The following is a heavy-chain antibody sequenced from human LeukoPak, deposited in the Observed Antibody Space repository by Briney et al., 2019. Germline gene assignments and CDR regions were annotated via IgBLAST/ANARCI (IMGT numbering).Heavy chain of an antibody. V-gene: IGHV3-33*08. Sequence: GGSLRLSCAASGFTFSSYGMHWVRQAPGKGLEWVAVIWYDGSNKYYADSVKGRFTISRDNSKNTLYLQMNSLRAEDTAVYYCARVVGITMVRGVMALGYWGQGTLVTVSS. CDR3: ARVVGITMVRGVMALGY. D-gene: IGHD3-10*01. CDR1: GFTFSSYG. CDR2: IWYDGSNK. J-gene: IGHJ4*02.